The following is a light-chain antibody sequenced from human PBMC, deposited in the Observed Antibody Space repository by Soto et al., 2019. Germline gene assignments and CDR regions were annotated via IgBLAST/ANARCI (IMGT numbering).Light chain of an antibody. V-gene: IGLV2-8*01. J-gene: IGLJ2*01. CDR3: SSYAGSNNPVV. CDR1: SSDVGGYDS. CDR2: EVS. Sequence: QSALTQPASASGSPGQSVTISCTGTSSDVGGYDSVSWYQQHPGKAPKLMIYEVSKRPSGVPDRFSGSKSGNTASLTVSGLQAEDEDDYYCSSYAGSNNPVVFGGGTKLTVL.